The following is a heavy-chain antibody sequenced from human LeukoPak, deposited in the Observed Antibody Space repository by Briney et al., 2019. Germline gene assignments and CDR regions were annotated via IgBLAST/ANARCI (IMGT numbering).Heavy chain of an antibody. CDR3: ARGRGYCSGGSCYYFDY. CDR1: GYSFISHW. D-gene: IGHD2-15*01. Sequence: GESLKISCKGSGYSFISHWIGWVRQVPGKGLEWMGIIYPGDSDTRYSPAFEGQVTMSADKSISTAYLQWSSLKASDTAMYYCARGRGYCSGGSCYYFDYWGQGTLVTVSS. CDR2: IYPGDSDT. J-gene: IGHJ4*02. V-gene: IGHV5-51*01.